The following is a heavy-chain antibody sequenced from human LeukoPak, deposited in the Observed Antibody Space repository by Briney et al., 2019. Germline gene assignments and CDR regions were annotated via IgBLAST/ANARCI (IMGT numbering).Heavy chain of an antibody. CDR3: ARWSGDSSGYYLFDY. CDR1: GYTFTSYY. V-gene: IGHV1-46*01. CDR2: INPSGGST. J-gene: IGHJ4*02. D-gene: IGHD3-22*01. Sequence: ASVKVSCKASGYTFTSYYMHWVRQAPGQGLEWMGLINPSGGSTSYAQKFQGRVTMTRDTSTSTVYMELSSLRSEDTAVYYCARWSGDSSGYYLFDYWGQGTLVTVSS.